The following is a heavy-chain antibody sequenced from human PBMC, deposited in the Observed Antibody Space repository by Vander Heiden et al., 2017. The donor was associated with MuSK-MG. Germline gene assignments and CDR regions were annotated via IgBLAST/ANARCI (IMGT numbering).Heavy chain of an antibody. J-gene: IGHJ4*02. D-gene: IGHD3-22*01. CDR2: INPRGATT. CDR1: GYTFTDYF. CDR3: ARAYDVSGYYAGY. V-gene: IGHV1-46*01. Sequence: QVQLMQSGAEMKRPGASVKVSCKASGYTFTDYFIHWVRQAPGHGLEWVGIINPRGATTNYAQRFQGRVAVTRDTSTSTVYMELSSLTSEDTAIYYCARAYDVSGYYAGYWGQGTLVTVSS.